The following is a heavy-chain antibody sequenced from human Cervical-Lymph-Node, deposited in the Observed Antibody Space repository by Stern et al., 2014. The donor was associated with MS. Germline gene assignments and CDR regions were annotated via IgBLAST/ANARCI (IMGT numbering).Heavy chain of an antibody. CDR2: ISKSSTDK. J-gene: IGHJ4*02. CDR1: GFTFSAYT. Sequence: EVQLVQSGGGLVKPGGSLRLSCAASGFTFSAYTMDWVRQAPGKGLEWVSSISKSSTDKDYADSVKGRFTISRDNAKNSLSLQMNTLKVEDTAVYYCARHRCTGGSCLLDYWGQGILFAVSS. CDR3: ARHRCTGGSCLLDY. V-gene: IGHV3-21*01. D-gene: IGHD2-8*02.